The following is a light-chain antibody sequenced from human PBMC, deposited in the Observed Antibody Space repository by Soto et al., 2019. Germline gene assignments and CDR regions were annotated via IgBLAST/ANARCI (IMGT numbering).Light chain of an antibody. CDR1: QRAFYSSNNKNY. CDR3: QQYYSTPPT. V-gene: IGKV4-1*01. Sequence: DIVLTQSPASLAVSLGDRSTINCKSSQRAFYSSNNKNYLAWYQQKPGQPPKLLIYWASTRESGVPDRFSGSGSGTDFTLTISSLQAEDVAVYYCQQYYSTPPTFGQGTKVDIK. J-gene: IGKJ1*01. CDR2: WAS.